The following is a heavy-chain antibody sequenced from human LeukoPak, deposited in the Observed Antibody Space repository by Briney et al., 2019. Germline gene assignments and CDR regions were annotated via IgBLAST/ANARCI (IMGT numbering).Heavy chain of an antibody. D-gene: IGHD2-2*01. Sequence: ASVKVSCKASGYTFTSYGISWLRQAPGQGLEWMGWISAYNGNTNYAQKLQGRVTMTTDTSTSTAYMELRSLRSDDTAVYYCARKAGIVVVPAVYYYYYGMDVWGQGTTVTVSS. V-gene: IGHV1-18*01. CDR1: GYTFTSYG. CDR2: ISAYNGNT. J-gene: IGHJ6*02. CDR3: ARKAGIVVVPAVYYYYYGMDV.